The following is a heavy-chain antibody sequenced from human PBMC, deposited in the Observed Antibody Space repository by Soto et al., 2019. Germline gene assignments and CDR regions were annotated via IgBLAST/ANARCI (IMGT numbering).Heavy chain of an antibody. D-gene: IGHD1-26*01. J-gene: IGHJ4*02. V-gene: IGHV3-23*01. CDR3: ARETHFIDY. CDR1: GFTFSRYA. CDR2: ISGSGADS. Sequence: EVQLLESGGGLVQPGGSLRLSCTASGFTFSRYAMSWVRQAPGKGLERVSAISGSGADSYDSDSVKGRFIISRDNSKNTLSLQMNSLRAEDTAVYYCARETHFIDYWGQGTLVSVSA.